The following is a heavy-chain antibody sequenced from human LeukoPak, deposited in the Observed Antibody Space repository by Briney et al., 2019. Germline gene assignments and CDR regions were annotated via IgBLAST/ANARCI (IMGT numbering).Heavy chain of an antibody. CDR1: GGSISSYY. J-gene: IGHJ4*02. CDR3: ARGVPEYYDFWSGYFYYFDY. D-gene: IGHD3-3*01. V-gene: IGHV4-59*01. Sequence: NPSETLSLTCTVSGGSISSYYWSWIRQPPGKGLEWLGYIYYSGSTNYNPSLKSRVTISVDTSKHQFSLKLTSVTAADTAVYYCARGVPEYYDFWSGYFYYFDYWGQGTLVTVSS. CDR2: IYYSGST.